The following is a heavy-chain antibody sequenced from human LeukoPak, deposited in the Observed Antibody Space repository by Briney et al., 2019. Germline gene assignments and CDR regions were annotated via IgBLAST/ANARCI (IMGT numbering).Heavy chain of an antibody. D-gene: IGHD3-22*01. Sequence: GASVKVSCKASGYTFTGYYMHWVRQAPGQGLEWMGIINPSGGSTSYAQKFQGRVTMTRDTSTSTVYMELSSLRSEDTAVYYCARSYYDSSGHSLGNAFDIWGQGTMVTVSS. CDR2: INPSGGST. CDR1: GYTFTGYY. J-gene: IGHJ3*02. V-gene: IGHV1-46*01. CDR3: ARSYYDSSGHSLGNAFDI.